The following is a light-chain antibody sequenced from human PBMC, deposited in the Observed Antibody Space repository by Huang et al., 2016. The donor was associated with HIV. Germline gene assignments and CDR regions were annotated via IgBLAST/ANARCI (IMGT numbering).Light chain of an antibody. CDR3: QQLSTYPLT. V-gene: IGKV1-9*01. CDR1: QDVDTN. J-gene: IGKJ3*01. Sequence: IQLTQFPSPLSASVGDRVSISCRTSQDVDTNLAWYQQRPGTAPKLLFKAASTLQSGVPSRFSGYGSGTAFSLTIRNLQPEDFATYYCQQLSTYPLTFGPGTTVDL. CDR2: AAS.